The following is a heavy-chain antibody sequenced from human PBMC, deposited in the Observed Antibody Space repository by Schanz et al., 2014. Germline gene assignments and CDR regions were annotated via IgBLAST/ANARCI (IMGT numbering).Heavy chain of an antibody. CDR2: IYTNGST. CDR3: ARGGYCSRTSCYFKGGWFDP. CDR1: GGSISSFY. J-gene: IGHJ5*02. V-gene: IGHV4-4*07. Sequence: QVQLQESGPGLVKPSETLSLTCTVSGGSISSFYWSWIRQPAGKGLEWIGRIYTNGSTKYNPSLKSRVTMSVDTSKNRFSLKLSSVTAADTAVYYCARGGYCSRTSCYFKGGWFDPWGQGTLVTVSS. D-gene: IGHD2-2*01.